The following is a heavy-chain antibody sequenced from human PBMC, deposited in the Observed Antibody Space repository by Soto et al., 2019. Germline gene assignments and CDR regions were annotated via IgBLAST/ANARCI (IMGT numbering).Heavy chain of an antibody. J-gene: IGHJ4*02. V-gene: IGHV3-30-3*01. CDR2: ISYDGSNK. Sequence: SCKASGYTFTSYAMHWVRQAPGKGLEWVAVISYDGSNKYYADSVKGRFTISRDNSKNTLYLQMNSLRAEDTAVYYCARTYNWNYVFDYWGQGTLVTVSS. CDR3: ARTYNWNYVFDY. D-gene: IGHD1-7*01. CDR1: GYTFTSYA.